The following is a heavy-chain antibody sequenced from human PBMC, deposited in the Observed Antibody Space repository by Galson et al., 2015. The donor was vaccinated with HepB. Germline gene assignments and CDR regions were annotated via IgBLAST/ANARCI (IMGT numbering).Heavy chain of an antibody. J-gene: IGHJ4*02. V-gene: IGHV3-23*01. CDR1: GFTFSGYA. Sequence: SLRLSCAASGFTFSGYALSWVRRAPGKGLEWVWSISGSGGSRYYADSVKGRFTISGDNSKNMLFLQMNSLRAEDTAVYYCAKGTAATIAFGYWGQGTLVTVSS. D-gene: IGHD4-17*01. CDR2: ISGSGGSR. CDR3: AKGTAATIAFGY.